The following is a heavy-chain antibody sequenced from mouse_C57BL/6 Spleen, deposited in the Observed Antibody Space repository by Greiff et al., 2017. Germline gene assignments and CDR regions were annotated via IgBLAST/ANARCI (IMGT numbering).Heavy chain of an antibody. D-gene: IGHD1-1*01. CDR3: SRDYYGRSSYSFDY. CDR2: INPGSGGT. J-gene: IGHJ2*02. Sequence: QVQLQQPGAELVRPGTSVKVSCKASGYAFTNYLIEWVKQRPGQGLEWIGVINPGSGGTNYNEKFKGKATLTADKSSITSYMQLSSLTSADSAVYFCSRDYYGRSSYSFDYWGQGTSLTVSS. V-gene: IGHV1-54*01. CDR1: GYAFTNYL.